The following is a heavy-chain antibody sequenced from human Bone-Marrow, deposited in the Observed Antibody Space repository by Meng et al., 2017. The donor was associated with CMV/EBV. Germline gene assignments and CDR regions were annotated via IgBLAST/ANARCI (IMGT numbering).Heavy chain of an antibody. V-gene: IGHV4-39*07. Sequence: GSLRLSCTVSGGSISSYYWGWIRQPPGKGLEWIGSIYYSGSTYYNPSLKSRVTISVDTSKNQFFLKLSSVTAADTAVYYCARDGGYSRSVYGLYYYYGMDVWGQGTTVTVSS. CDR2: IYYSGST. CDR1: GGSISSYY. J-gene: IGHJ6*02. D-gene: IGHD3-22*01. CDR3: ARDGGYSRSVYGLYYYYGMDV.